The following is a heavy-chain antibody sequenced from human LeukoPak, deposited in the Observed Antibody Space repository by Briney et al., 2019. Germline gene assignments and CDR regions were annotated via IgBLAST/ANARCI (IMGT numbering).Heavy chain of an antibody. CDR3: TTTGGSTTRFVDY. Sequence: PGGSLRPSCAASGFTFSNAWMSWVRQAPGKGLEWVGRIISKTDGGTTDCAAPVKGRFTISRDDSKDTLYLQMNSLKSEDTALYYCTTTGGSTTRFVDYWGQGTLVTVSS. V-gene: IGHV3-15*01. CDR2: IISKTDGGTT. D-gene: IGHD1-26*01. J-gene: IGHJ4*02. CDR1: GFTFSNAW.